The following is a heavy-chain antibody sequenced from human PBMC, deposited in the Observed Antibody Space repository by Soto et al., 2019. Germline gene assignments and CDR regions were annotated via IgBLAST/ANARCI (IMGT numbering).Heavy chain of an antibody. CDR2: IKSKTDGGTT. CDR1: GFTFTNAW. CDR3: TTAPGTYGAEYFQH. D-gene: IGHD4-17*01. J-gene: IGHJ1*01. V-gene: IGHV3-15*01. Sequence: EVQLVESGGGLVKPGGSLRLSCAASGFTFTNAWMSWVRQAPGKGLEWVGRIKSKTDGGTTDYAATVKGKFTISRDDSKNTLYLQMNSLKTEDSAVYYCTTAPGTYGAEYFQHWGQGTLVTVSS.